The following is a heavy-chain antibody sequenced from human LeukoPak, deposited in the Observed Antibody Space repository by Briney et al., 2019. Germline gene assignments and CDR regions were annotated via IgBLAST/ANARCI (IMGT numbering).Heavy chain of an antibody. V-gene: IGHV3-21*01. Sequence: NPGGSLRLSCAASGFILSNCAMTWVRQAPGKGLEWVSAISGSGGSTYYADSVKGRFTISRDNAKNSLYLQMNSLRAEDTAVYYCARDLPPESWELLSVYDYWGQGTLVTVSS. D-gene: IGHD1-26*01. CDR3: ARDLPPESWELLSVYDY. J-gene: IGHJ4*02. CDR2: ISGSGGST. CDR1: GFILSNCA.